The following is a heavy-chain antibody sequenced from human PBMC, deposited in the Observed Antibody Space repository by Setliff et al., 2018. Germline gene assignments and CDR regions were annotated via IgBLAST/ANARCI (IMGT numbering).Heavy chain of an antibody. V-gene: IGHV1-69*05. CDR2: IIPIFGTA. J-gene: IGHJ4*02. CDR3: VRGQGPRTVVAIPFDH. Sequence: EASVKVSCKTSGFVFITYGISWVRQAPGQGLDWMGGIIPIFGTANYAQKFQGRVTMTTDTSTSTAYMELTSLTSDDTALYYCVRGQGPRTVVAIPFDHWGQGTLVTVSS. D-gene: IGHD3-22*01. CDR1: GFVFITYG.